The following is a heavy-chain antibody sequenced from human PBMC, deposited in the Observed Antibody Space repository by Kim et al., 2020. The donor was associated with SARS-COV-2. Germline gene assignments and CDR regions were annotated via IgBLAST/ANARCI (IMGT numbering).Heavy chain of an antibody. D-gene: IGHD3-3*01. J-gene: IGHJ4*02. CDR2: TI. Sequence: TIYYAASVKGRFTISRDNAKNSLYLQMNSLRAEDTAVYYCARDLRLFFDYWGQGTLVTVSS. CDR3: ARDLRLFFDY. V-gene: IGHV3-48*04.